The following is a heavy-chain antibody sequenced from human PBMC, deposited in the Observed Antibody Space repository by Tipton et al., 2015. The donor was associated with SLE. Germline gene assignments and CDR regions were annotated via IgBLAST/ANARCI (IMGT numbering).Heavy chain of an antibody. CDR2: IYYSGST. CDR3: ARDQVEVGDLDF. CDR1: GGSISSYY. D-gene: IGHD1-26*01. Sequence: TLSLTCTVSGGSISSYYWSWIRQPPGKGLEWIGYIYYSGSTTYNPSLQSRVTISRDPSKNQFSLKLTSVTAADTAVYYCARDQVEVGDLDFWGQGSLVTVSS. V-gene: IGHV4-59*01. J-gene: IGHJ4*02.